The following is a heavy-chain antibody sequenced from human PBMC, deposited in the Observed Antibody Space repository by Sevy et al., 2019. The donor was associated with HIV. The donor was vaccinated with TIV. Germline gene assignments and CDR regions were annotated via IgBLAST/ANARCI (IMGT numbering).Heavy chain of an antibody. Sequence: GGSLRLSCAASGFTFSTYGMHWVRQAPGKGLEWVAVIWFDGSNTYYADSVKGRFTISRDIAKNTLPLQMNSRRAEDTAVYYCAREREFTIFGVLIEYGMDVWGQGTTVTVSS. D-gene: IGHD3-3*01. CDR1: GFTFSTYG. J-gene: IGHJ6*02. CDR2: IWFDGSNT. CDR3: AREREFTIFGVLIEYGMDV. V-gene: IGHV3-33*01.